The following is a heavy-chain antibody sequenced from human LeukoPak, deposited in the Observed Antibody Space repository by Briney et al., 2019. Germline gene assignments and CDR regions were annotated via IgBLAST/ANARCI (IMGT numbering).Heavy chain of an antibody. V-gene: IGHV4-61*02. J-gene: IGHJ6*03. D-gene: IGHD5-24*01. CDR3: ARDADGFNGYYYWHYMGV. CDR2: IYTSGRT. CDR1: GASVSSGSYY. Sequence: SQTLSLTCTVSGASVSSGSYYWNWLRQAAGRGLEWIGRIYTSGRTDYNPSLKGRVTVSLDTSKNQFSLKLTSMTAADTAVYYCARDADGFNGYYYWHYMGVWGKGTTVTVSS.